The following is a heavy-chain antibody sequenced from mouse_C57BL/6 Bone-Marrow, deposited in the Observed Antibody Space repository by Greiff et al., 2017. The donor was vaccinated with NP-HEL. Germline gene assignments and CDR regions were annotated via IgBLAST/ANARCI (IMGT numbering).Heavy chain of an antibody. V-gene: IGHV1-42*01. CDR2: INPSTGGT. CDR1: GYSFTGYY. J-gene: IGHJ3*01. D-gene: IGHD1-1*01. CDR3: APYYYGSSFCAD. Sequence: EVQLQQSGPELVKPGASVKISCKASGYSFTGYYMNWVKQSPEKSLEWIGEINPSTGGTTYNQKFKAKATLTVDKSSSTAYMQLKSLTSEDSAVYYCAPYYYGSSFCADWGQGTLVTVSA.